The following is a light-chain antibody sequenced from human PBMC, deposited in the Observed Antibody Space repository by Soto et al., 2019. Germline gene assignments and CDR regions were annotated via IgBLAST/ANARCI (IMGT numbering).Light chain of an antibody. Sequence: DIQMTQSPSSVSASVGDSVTITCRASQSISILLSWYQQKPGKAPKLLNSDASSLGGGVPTRCSGGGAGTEFTLISSRQPDDYFASYYRQHNSCYHSFGQGTKVDI. CDR3: QHNSCYHS. V-gene: IGKV1-5*01. CDR2: DAS. J-gene: IGKJ1*01. CDR1: QSISIL.